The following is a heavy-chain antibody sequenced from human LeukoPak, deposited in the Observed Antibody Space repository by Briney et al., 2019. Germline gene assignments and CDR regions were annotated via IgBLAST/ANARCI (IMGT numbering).Heavy chain of an antibody. V-gene: IGHV3-53*01. CDR2: IYSGGST. D-gene: IGHD3-22*01. Sequence: PGGSLRLSCAASGFTVSSNYMSWVRQAPGKGLEWVSVIYSGGSTYYADSVKGRFTISRDNSKNTLYLQMNSLRAEDTAVYYCARYLSSSSGIDAFDIWGQGTMVTVSS. J-gene: IGHJ3*02. CDR1: GFTVSSNY. CDR3: ARYLSSSSGIDAFDI.